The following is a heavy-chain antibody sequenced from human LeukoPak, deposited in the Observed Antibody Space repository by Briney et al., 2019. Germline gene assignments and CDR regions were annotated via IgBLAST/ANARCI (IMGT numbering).Heavy chain of an antibody. J-gene: IGHJ6*02. CDR1: GGSISSYY. V-gene: IGHV4-4*07. CDR3: ARENSHPLIRLYYYYGMDV. D-gene: IGHD1/OR15-1a*01. CDR2: IYTSGST. Sequence: SETLSLTCSVSGGSISSYYWSWIRQPAGKGLEWIGRIYTSGSTNYNPSLKSRVTMSVDTSKNQFSLKLSSVTAADTAVYYCARENSHPLIRLYYYYGMDVWGQGTTVTVSS.